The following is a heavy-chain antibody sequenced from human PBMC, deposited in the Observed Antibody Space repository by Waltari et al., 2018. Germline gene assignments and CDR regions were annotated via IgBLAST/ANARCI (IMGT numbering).Heavy chain of an antibody. D-gene: IGHD2-15*01. CDR2: RKEDGGRK. J-gene: IGHJ4*02. V-gene: IGHV3-7*01. Sequence: EAQLVESGGKLVQPGGSLRLSCAASGFTLSHYWMGWVRQAPGKGLEWVAGRKEDGGRKDYVDSVKGRFTISRDNAKSTLYLQMNSLRAEDTAVFYCVRNRGWQQFDFWGQGTLVTVSS. CDR1: GFTLSHYW. CDR3: VRNRGWQQFDF.